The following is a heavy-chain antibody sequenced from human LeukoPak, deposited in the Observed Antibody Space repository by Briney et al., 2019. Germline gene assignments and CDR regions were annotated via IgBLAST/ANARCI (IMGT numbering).Heavy chain of an antibody. D-gene: IGHD4-17*01. V-gene: IGHV1-24*01. Sequence: ASVKVSCKVSGYTLTELSMHWVRQAPGKGLEWMGGFDPEDGETIYAQRFQGRVTMTEDTSTDTAYMELSSLRSEDTAVYYCANYGDYGYYFDYWGQGTLVTVSS. CDR2: FDPEDGET. CDR3: ANYGDYGYYFDY. J-gene: IGHJ4*02. CDR1: GYTLTELS.